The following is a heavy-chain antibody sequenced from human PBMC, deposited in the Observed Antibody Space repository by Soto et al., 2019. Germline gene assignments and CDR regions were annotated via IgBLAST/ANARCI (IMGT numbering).Heavy chain of an antibody. CDR1: GASVSSTYW. J-gene: IGHJ4*02. CDR3: ARDNAVSGTYYFDF. Sequence: SETLSLTCAVSGASVSSTYWWSWVRQPPGKGPEWIGEINHRGSANYNPSLKSRVTISVDISKSQFSLRLTSVTAADTAVYYWARDNAVSGTYYFDFWGEGAVVTVAS. CDR2: INHRGSA. V-gene: IGHV4-4*02. D-gene: IGHD6-13*01.